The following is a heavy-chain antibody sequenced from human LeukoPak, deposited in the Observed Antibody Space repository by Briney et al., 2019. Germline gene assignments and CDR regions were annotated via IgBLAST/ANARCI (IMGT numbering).Heavy chain of an antibody. CDR1: GFTFSSHL. CDR3: AKRGYTSSFKGWDV. Sequence: PGGSLRLSCAASGFTFSSHLMSWVRQAPGKGLEWVSTISGSGTTYCPDSMKGRFTISRDSSKNTLYLQMSSLRAEDTAVYYCAKRGYTSSFKGWDVWGQGTTVTVSS. CDR2: ISGSGTT. V-gene: IGHV3-23*01. D-gene: IGHD6-13*01. J-gene: IGHJ6*02.